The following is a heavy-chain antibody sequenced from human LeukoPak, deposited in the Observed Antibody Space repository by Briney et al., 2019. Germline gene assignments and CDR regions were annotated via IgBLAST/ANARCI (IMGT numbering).Heavy chain of an antibody. D-gene: IGHD3-16*02. Sequence: GRSLTLSCAASGFTFSSYAIHWVRQAPGKGLEYVSAVSDNGGSTYYANSVKGGFTVSRDNSKNTLYLQMGSLRVEDMAVYYCARDLVPLGYYYGMDVWGQGTTVTVSS. CDR3: ARDLVPLGYYYGMDV. J-gene: IGHJ6*02. CDR2: VSDNGGST. V-gene: IGHV3-64*01. CDR1: GFTFSSYA.